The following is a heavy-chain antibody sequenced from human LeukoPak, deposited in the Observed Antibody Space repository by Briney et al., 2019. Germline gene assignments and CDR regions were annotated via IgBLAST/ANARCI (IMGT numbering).Heavy chain of an antibody. CDR1: GGTFSSYA. V-gene: IGHV1-69*13. CDR3: ARHPGYCSGGSCYYYYYYGMDV. Sequence: SVKVSCKASGGTFSSYAISWVRQAPGQGLEWMGGIIPIFGTANYAQKFQGRVTITADESTCTAYMELSSLRSEDTAVYYCARHPGYCSGGSCYYYYYYGMDVWGKGTTVTVSS. J-gene: IGHJ6*04. D-gene: IGHD2-15*01. CDR2: IIPIFGTA.